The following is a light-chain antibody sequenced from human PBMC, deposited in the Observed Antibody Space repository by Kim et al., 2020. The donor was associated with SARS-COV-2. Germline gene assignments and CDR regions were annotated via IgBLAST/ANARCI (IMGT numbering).Light chain of an antibody. Sequence: EIVMTQSPATLSVCPGERAALSCRASQSISSNFAWYQQKLGQAPRLLIYDASTRATDIPARFSGSGSGTEFTLTISSLQSEDFAVYYCQHYKNWPAPFGQGTKV. J-gene: IGKJ1*01. CDR3: QHYKNWPAP. CDR1: QSISSN. V-gene: IGKV3-15*01. CDR2: DAS.